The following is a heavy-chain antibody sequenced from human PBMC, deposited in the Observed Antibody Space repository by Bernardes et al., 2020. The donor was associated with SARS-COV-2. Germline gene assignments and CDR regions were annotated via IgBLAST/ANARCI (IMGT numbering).Heavy chain of an antibody. Sequence: SETLSLTCAVYGGSFSGYYWSWIRQPPGKGLEWIGEINHSGSTNYNPSLKSRVTISVDTSKNQFSLKLSSVTAADTAVYYCARDRVVAATRIRFFDYWGQGTLVTVSS. CDR2: INHSGST. V-gene: IGHV4-34*01. CDR1: GGSFSGYY. J-gene: IGHJ4*02. D-gene: IGHD2-15*01. CDR3: ARDRVVAATRIRFFDY.